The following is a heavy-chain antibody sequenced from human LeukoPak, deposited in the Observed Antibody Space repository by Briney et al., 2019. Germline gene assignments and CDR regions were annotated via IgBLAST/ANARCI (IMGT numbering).Heavy chain of an antibody. CDR1: GFTFSSYG. CDR3: AKDGRSGWWGGHYFDY. J-gene: IGHJ4*02. V-gene: IGHV3-30*02. Sequence: GGSLRLSCAASGFTFSSYGMHWVRQAPGKGLEWVAVIWYDGSNKYYVDSVKGRFTISRDNSENTLYLQMNSLRAEDTAVYYCAKDGRSGWWGGHYFDYWGQGTLVTVSS. CDR2: IWYDGSNK. D-gene: IGHD6-19*01.